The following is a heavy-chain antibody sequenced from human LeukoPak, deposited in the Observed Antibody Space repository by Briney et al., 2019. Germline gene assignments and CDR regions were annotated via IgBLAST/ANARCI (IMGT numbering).Heavy chain of an antibody. CDR2: ISYDGSNK. J-gene: IGHJ4*02. Sequence: GGSLRLSCAASGFTSSSYGMHWVRQAPGKGLEWVAVISYDGSNKYYADSVKGRFTISRDNSKNTLYLQMNSLRAEDTAVYYCAKQSGFGELAFDYWGQGTLVTVSS. CDR1: GFTSSSYG. V-gene: IGHV3-30*18. D-gene: IGHD3-10*01. CDR3: AKQSGFGELAFDY.